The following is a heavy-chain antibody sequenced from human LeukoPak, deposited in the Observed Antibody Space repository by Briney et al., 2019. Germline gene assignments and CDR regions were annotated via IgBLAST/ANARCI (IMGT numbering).Heavy chain of an antibody. CDR3: ARDLIVPAAIGHAFDI. Sequence: SETLSLTCTVSGGSISSYYWTWIRQPPGRGLEWIGSIYDSGRSIYSPSLENRVTISVDTSKSQFSLKRSSVTAADTAVYYCARDLIVPAAIGHAFDIWGQGTMVTVSS. CDR1: GGSISSYY. CDR2: IYDSGRS. J-gene: IGHJ3*02. V-gene: IGHV4-59*12. D-gene: IGHD2-2*01.